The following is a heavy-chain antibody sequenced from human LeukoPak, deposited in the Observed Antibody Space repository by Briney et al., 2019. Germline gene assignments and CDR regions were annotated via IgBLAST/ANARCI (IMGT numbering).Heavy chain of an antibody. Sequence: ASVNVSCQASVYTFTGYYIHWVRQAPGQGLEWMAWINPNSGGTNYAQKFQGRVTMTRDTSISTAYRELSRLRSDDTAVYYCARALSSGWYDPQDYWGQGTLVTVSS. D-gene: IGHD6-19*01. CDR3: ARALSSGWYDPQDY. CDR1: VYTFTGYY. J-gene: IGHJ4*02. V-gene: IGHV1-2*02. CDR2: INPNSGGT.